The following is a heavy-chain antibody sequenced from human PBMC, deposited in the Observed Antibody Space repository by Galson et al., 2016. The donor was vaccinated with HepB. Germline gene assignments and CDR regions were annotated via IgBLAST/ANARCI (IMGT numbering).Heavy chain of an antibody. CDR2: ISYDGSDK. CDR3: ANSYYDSSGYYCDS. CDR1: GFSFKDYA. Sequence: SLRLSCAASGFSFKDYAMHWVRQTPGKGLEWVAVISYDGSDKFYGDSVEGRFTISRDNSKNTLYLQMNSLRVDDTAVYYCANSYYDSSGYYCDSWGQGTLVTVSS. V-gene: IGHV3-30*18. J-gene: IGHJ4*02. D-gene: IGHD3-22*01.